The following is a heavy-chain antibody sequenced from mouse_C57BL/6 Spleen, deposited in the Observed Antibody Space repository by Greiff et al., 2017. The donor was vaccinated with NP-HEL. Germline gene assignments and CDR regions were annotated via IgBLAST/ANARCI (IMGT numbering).Heavy chain of an antibody. CDR3: ARWGSYGNSYYFDY. Sequence: EVQLQQSGPELVKPGASVKISCKASGYTFTDYYMNWVKQSHGKSLEWIGDINPNNGGTSYNQKFKGKATLTVDKSSSTAYMELRSLTAEDSAVYYCARWGSYGNSYYFDYWGQGTTLTVSS. J-gene: IGHJ2*01. CDR1: GYTFTDYY. V-gene: IGHV1-26*01. CDR2: INPNNGGT. D-gene: IGHD2-1*01.